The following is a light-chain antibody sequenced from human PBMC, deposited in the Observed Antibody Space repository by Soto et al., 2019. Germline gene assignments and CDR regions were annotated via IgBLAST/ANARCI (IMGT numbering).Light chain of an antibody. J-gene: IGLJ1*01. V-gene: IGLV2-14*01. Sequence: QSVLTQPASVSGSPGQSITISCTGTSSDVGGYKYVSWYQQHPGKAPKVMIYEVTNRPPGVSNRFSGSKSGNTASLTISGLQAEDEADYYCSSYTSSSTLVFGTGTKLTVL. CDR3: SSYTSSSTLV. CDR1: SSDVGGYKY. CDR2: EVT.